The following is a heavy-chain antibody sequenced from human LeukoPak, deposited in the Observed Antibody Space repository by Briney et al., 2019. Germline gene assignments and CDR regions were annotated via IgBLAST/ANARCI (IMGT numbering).Heavy chain of an antibody. CDR2: IKSKTDGSTT. J-gene: IGHJ4*02. D-gene: IGHD5-18*01. V-gene: IGHV3-15*01. CDR1: GFTFSNAW. CDR3: TTDEEYSYGYICDY. Sequence: GGSLRLSCAASGFTFSNAWMSWVRQAPGKGLEWVGRIKSKTDGSTTDYAAPVKGRFTISRDDSKNTLYLQMNSLKTEDTAVYYCTTDEEYSYGYICDYWGQGTLVTVSS.